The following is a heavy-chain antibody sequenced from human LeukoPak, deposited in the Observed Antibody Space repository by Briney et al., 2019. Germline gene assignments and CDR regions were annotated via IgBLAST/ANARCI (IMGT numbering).Heavy chain of an antibody. J-gene: IGHJ4*02. Sequence: GGSLRLSCAASALTFSSYSMNWVRQAPGRGLEWVSSISSRSSYIQYADSVKGRFTISRDNAKNSLYLQMNSLRAEDTAVYYCASIFYSIDYIFDYWGQGTLVTVSS. V-gene: IGHV3-21*01. CDR3: ASIFYSIDYIFDY. D-gene: IGHD3-22*01. CDR1: ALTFSSYS. CDR2: ISSRSSYI.